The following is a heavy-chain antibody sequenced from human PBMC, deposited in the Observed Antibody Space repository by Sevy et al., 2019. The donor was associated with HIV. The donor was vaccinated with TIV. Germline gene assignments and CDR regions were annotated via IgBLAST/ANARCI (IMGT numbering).Heavy chain of an antibody. V-gene: IGHV1-2*04. D-gene: IGHD2-15*01. CDR2: INPNSGGT. J-gene: IGHJ4*02. CDR3: ARDRCSGGSCRRPGNY. CDR1: GYTFTGYY. Sequence: ASVKVSCKASGYTFTGYYMHWVRQAPGQGLEWMGWINPNSGGTNYAQKFQGWVTMTRDTSISTAYMELSRLRSDDTAVCYCARDRCSGGSCRRPGNYWGQGTLVTVSS.